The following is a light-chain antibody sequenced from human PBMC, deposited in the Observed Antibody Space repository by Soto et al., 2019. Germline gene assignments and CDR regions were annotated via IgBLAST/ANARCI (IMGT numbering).Light chain of an antibody. CDR2: GAS. CDR3: QQYVASPWT. CDR1: QSVSSSY. V-gene: IGKV3-20*01. Sequence: DIVLTQSPGTLSLSSGDRATLSCRASQSVSSSYLAWYQQKPGQAPRLLIYGASTRATGIPDRFSGSGSGTDFTLTISRLEPEDFAVYYCQQYVASPWTFGQGTKVDIK. J-gene: IGKJ1*01.